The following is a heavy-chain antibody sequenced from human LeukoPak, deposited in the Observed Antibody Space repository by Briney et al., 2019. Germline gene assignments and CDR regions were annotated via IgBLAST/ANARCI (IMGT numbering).Heavy chain of an antibody. V-gene: IGHV4-59*08. D-gene: IGHD3-10*02. CDR1: GESISGFY. Sequence: PSETLSLTCTVSGESISGFYWNWIRQPPGKGLEWIGYIYYSGSTNYNPSLKSRVTISVDTSKNQFSLKLSSVTAADTAVYYCARATSMFPPDYWGQGTLVTVSS. CDR2: IYYSGST. CDR3: ARATSMFPPDY. J-gene: IGHJ4*02.